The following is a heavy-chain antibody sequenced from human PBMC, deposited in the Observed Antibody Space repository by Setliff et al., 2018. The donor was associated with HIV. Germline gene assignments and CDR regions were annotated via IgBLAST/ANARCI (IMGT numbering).Heavy chain of an antibody. J-gene: IGHJ6*02. D-gene: IGHD4-4*01. CDR3: ARLKSPTPYDYYGMDV. V-gene: IGHV5-51*01. CDR1: GYSFTSYW. CDR2: IYPGDSDT. Sequence: GESLKISCKGSGYSFTSYWIGWVRQMPGKGLEWMGIIYPGDSDTRYSPSFQGQVTISADKPISTAYLQWSSLKASDTAMYYCARLKSPTPYDYYGMDVWGQGTTVTVSS.